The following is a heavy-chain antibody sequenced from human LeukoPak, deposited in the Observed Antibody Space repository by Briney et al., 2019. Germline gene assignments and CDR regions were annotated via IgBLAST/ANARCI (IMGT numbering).Heavy chain of an antibody. CDR3: ARTEGKKNGELWSY. J-gene: IGHJ4*02. CDR1: GFTFSSYS. V-gene: IGHV3-21*01. D-gene: IGHD3-10*01. Sequence: GGSLRLSCAASGFTFSSYSMNWVRQAPGKGLEWVSSISSSRSYIYYADSMKGRFTISRDNAKNSLYLQMNSLRAEDTAVYYCARTEGKKNGELWSYWGQGTLVTVSS. CDR2: ISSSRSYI.